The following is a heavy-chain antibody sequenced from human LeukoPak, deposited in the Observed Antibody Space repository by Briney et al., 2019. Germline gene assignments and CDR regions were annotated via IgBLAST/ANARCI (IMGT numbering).Heavy chain of an antibody. J-gene: IGHJ4*02. Sequence: GGSLRLSCAASGFTFSSYPMHWVRQAPGKGLEWVSGIRGGGDNTVYADSVKGRFTISRANSKNTLYLQMNGLRADGTAVYYCAKDLSVLSGTYYDFDQWGQGTLVTVSS. V-gene: IGHV3-23*01. CDR1: GFTFSSYP. CDR2: IRGGGDNT. CDR3: AKDLSVLSGTYYDFDQ. D-gene: IGHD1-26*01.